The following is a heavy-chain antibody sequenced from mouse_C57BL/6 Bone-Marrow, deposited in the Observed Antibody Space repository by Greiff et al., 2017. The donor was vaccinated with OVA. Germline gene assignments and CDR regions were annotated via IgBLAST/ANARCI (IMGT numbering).Heavy chain of an antibody. CDR2: IYPGDGDT. Sequence: QVQLKQSGPELVKPGASVKISCKASGYAFSSSCMNWVKQRPGKGLEWIGRIYPGDGDTNYNGKFKGKATLTADKSSSTAYMQLSSLKSEDSAVYFWAREYGSSSAWFAYWGQGTLVTVSA. V-gene: IGHV1-82*01. CDR3: AREYGSSSAWFAY. D-gene: IGHD1-1*01. CDR1: GYAFSSSC. J-gene: IGHJ3*01.